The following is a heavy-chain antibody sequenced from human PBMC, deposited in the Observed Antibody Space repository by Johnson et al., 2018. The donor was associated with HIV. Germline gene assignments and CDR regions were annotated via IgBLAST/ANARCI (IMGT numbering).Heavy chain of an antibody. CDR3: AKGRWEATTYDDAFDI. V-gene: IGHV3-7*01. Sequence: VLLVESGGGVIQPGRSLRLSCAASGFTFSSYWMSCVRQAPGKGLEWVANIKQDGSEKYYADSVKGRFTISRDNSKNTLYLQMNSLRAEDTAVYYCAKGRWEATTYDDAFDIWGQGTMVTVSS. CDR2: IKQDGSEK. D-gene: IGHD1-26*01. J-gene: IGHJ3*02. CDR1: GFTFSSYW.